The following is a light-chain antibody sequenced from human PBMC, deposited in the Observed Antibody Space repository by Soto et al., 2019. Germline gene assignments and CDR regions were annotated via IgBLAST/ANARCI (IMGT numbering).Light chain of an antibody. CDR1: QSIAYY. Sequence: DIQMTQSPSSLSASVGDRVTITCRASQSIAYYVNWFQQKPGKAPKLLIYAASSLQSGVPSRFRGSGSGTDVTLTSSSLQPEDVATYFCQQSSNSPMYTFGQGTKLYI. CDR2: AAS. CDR3: QQSSNSPMYT. J-gene: IGKJ2*01. V-gene: IGKV1-39*01.